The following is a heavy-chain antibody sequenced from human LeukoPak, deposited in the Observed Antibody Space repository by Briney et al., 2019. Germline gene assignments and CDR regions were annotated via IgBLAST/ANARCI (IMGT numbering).Heavy chain of an antibody. V-gene: IGHV3-33*08. CDR2: IWYDGSNK. J-gene: IGHJ4*02. CDR3: ARDPGGYPDY. Sequence: PGGSLRLSCAASGFTFDDYAMHWVRQAPGKGLEWVAVIWYDGSNKYYADSVKGRFTISRDNSKNTLYLQMNSLRAEDTAVYYCARDPGGYPDYWGQGTLVTVSS. CDR1: GFTFDDYA. D-gene: IGHD3-22*01.